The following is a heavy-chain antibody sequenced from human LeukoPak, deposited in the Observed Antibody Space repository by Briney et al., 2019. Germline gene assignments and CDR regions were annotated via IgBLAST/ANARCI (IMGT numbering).Heavy chain of an antibody. CDR3: ARAPSLYHLLCLDY. J-gene: IGHJ4*02. CDR2: ISSSSSYI. CDR1: GFTFRSYS. V-gene: IGHV3-21*01. Sequence: GGSLRLSCAASGFTFRSYSMNWVRQAPGKGLEWVSSISSSSSYIYYADSVKGRFTISRDNAKNSLYLQMNSLRAEDTAVYYCARAPSLYHLLCLDYWGQGTLVTVSS. D-gene: IGHD2-2*01.